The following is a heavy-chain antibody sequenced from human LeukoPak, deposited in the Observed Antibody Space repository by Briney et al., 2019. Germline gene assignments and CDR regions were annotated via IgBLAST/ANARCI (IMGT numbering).Heavy chain of an antibody. J-gene: IGHJ3*02. Sequence: SETLSLTCAVYGGSFSGYYWSWIRQPPGKGLEWIGEINRSGSTNYNPSLRSRVTISVDTSKNQFSLKLSSVTAADTAVYYCARAEYNPRIGAAFDIWGQGTMVTVSS. D-gene: IGHD1-20*01. CDR3: ARAEYNPRIGAAFDI. V-gene: IGHV4-34*01. CDR2: INRSGST. CDR1: GGSFSGYY.